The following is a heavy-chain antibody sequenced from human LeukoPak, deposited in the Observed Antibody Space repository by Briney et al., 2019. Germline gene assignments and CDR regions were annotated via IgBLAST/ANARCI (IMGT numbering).Heavy chain of an antibody. CDR2: INPNSGGT. V-gene: IGHV1-2*06. J-gene: IGHJ4*02. Sequence: ASVKVSCKASGYTFTGYYMHWVRQAPGQGLEWMGRINPNSGGTNYAQKFQGRVTMTRDTSISTAYMELSRLRSDDTAVYYCARSSSGCYPSHYWGQGTLVTVSS. CDR1: GYTFTGYY. D-gene: IGHD6-19*01. CDR3: ARSSSGCYPSHY.